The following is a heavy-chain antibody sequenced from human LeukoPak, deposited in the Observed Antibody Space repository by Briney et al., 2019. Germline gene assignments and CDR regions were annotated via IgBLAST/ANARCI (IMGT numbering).Heavy chain of an antibody. D-gene: IGHD3-22*01. CDR2: ISYDGRNI. CDR1: GFIFSDYG. Sequence: PGGSLRLSCAASGFIFSDYGMHWVRQAPGKGLEWVAVISYDGRNIYYADSVQGRFTISRDNSKHTLYLQMNSLRPEDTAVYYCAKEQSLSSGYYYVSWDYWGQGTQVTVSS. CDR3: AKEQSLSSGYYYVSWDY. V-gene: IGHV3-30*18. J-gene: IGHJ4*02.